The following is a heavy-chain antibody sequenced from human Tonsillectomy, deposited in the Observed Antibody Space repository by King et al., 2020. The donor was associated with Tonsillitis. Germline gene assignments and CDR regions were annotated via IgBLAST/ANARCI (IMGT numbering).Heavy chain of an antibody. J-gene: IGHJ6*03. CDR2: ISDSAGGT. D-gene: IGHD3-3*01. CDR3: AKLLRSGYHLYYMAV. Sequence: VQLVESGGGLVQPGGSLRLSCAASGFTFSSFAMTWVRQAPGKGLEWVSSISDSAGGTYYADSVNGRFTISRDNSKNTRYLQVNGLGAEDTAVYYCAKLLRSGYHLYYMAVWGKGTTVTVSS. V-gene: IGHV3-23*04. CDR1: GFTFSSFA.